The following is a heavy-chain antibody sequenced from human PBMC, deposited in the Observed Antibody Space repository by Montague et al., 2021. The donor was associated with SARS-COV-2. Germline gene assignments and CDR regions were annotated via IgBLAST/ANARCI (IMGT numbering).Heavy chain of an antibody. CDR1: GGSIRSSSYY. CDR2: IYYSGST. Sequence: SETLSLTCTVSGGSIRSSSYYWGWIRQPPGKGLGWIGSIYYSGSTYYNPSLKSRVTISVDTSKNQFSLKLSSVTAADTAVYYCASPTCYYDSSVSDAFDIWGQGTMVTVSS. J-gene: IGHJ3*02. D-gene: IGHD3-22*01. V-gene: IGHV4-39*01. CDR3: ASPTCYYDSSVSDAFDI.